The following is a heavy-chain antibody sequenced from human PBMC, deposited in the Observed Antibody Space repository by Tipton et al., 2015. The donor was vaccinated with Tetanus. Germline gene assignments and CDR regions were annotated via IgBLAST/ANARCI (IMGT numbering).Heavy chain of an antibody. J-gene: IGHJ6*02. V-gene: IGHV1-2*02. CDR2: IDPNSGDT. D-gene: IGHD3-22*01. CDR1: GYSFTHYW. Sequence: QLVQSGAEVKKPGESLKISCKGSGYSFTHYWIGWVRQAPGQGLEWVGWIDPNSGDTIYAQNFQGRVTMTRDTSISTVYMELSRLRSDDTAVYYCARDRGDYIYYGMDVWGPGTTVTVSS. CDR3: ARDRGDYIYYGMDV.